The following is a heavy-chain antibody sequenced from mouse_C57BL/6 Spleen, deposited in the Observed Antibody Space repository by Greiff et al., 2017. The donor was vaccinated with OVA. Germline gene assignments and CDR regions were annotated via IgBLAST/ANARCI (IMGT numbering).Heavy chain of an antibody. CDR1: GYTFTDYE. Sequence: VKLMESGAELVRPGASVTLSCKASGYTFTDYEMHWVKQTPVHGLEWIGAIDPETGGTAYNQKFKGKAILTADKSSSTAYMELRSLTSEDSAVYYCTPLLDWFAYWGQGTLVTVSA. CDR2: IDPETGGT. CDR3: TPLLDWFAY. V-gene: IGHV1-15*01. J-gene: IGHJ3*01. D-gene: IGHD2-1*01.